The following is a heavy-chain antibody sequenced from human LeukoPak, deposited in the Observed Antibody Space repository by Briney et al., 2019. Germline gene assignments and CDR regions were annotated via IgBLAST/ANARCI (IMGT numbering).Heavy chain of an antibody. V-gene: IGHV3-48*01. Sequence: AGGSLRVSCAASGFTFSSYSMNWVRQAPGKGLEWVSYIRSSSSTIYYADSVKGRFTISRDNAKNSLYLQMNSLRAEDTAVYYCARGRFPNQFDYWGQGTLVTVSS. D-gene: IGHD1-14*01. J-gene: IGHJ4*02. CDR2: IRSSSSTI. CDR1: GFTFSSYS. CDR3: ARGRFPNQFDY.